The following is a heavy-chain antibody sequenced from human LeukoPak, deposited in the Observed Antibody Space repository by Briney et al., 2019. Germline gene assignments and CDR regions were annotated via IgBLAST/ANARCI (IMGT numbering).Heavy chain of an antibody. Sequence: GGSLRLSCAASGFTFSSYGMSWVRQAPGKGLEWVSAISGSGGCTYYADSVKGRFTISRDNSKNTLYLQMNSLRAEDTAVYYCAREGHGYYYYYMDVWGKGTTVTVSS. CDR3: AREGHGYYYYYMDV. V-gene: IGHV3-23*01. CDR1: GFTFSSYG. CDR2: ISGSGGCT. J-gene: IGHJ6*03.